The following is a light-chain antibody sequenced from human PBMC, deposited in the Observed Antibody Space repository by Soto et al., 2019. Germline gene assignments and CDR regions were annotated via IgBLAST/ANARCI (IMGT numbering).Light chain of an antibody. CDR1: QDITTY. V-gene: IGKV1-33*01. Sequence: DIQLTQSPSFLSASVGDRVTFTCQASQDITTYLNWYQQKPGKAPKLLIFDASSLKTGVPSRFSGSGSGTHFTLVINSLQPEDVAMYYCQQFDNFPITFGQGTRLEIK. J-gene: IGKJ5*01. CDR2: DAS. CDR3: QQFDNFPIT.